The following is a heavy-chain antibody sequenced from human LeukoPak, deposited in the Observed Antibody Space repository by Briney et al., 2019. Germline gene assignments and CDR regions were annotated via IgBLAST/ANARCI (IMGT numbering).Heavy chain of an antibody. CDR1: GGSFSGYY. D-gene: IGHD4-11*01. J-gene: IGHJ4*02. CDR2: INHSGIT. Sequence: SETLSLTCAVYGGSFSGYYWSWIRQPPGKGLEWIGEINHSGITNSNPSLKSRVTISVDTSRNHFSLNLRSVTAADTAVFYCARGPDYGNYVFDYWGQGNPGHRLL. V-gene: IGHV4-34*01. CDR3: ARGPDYGNYVFDY.